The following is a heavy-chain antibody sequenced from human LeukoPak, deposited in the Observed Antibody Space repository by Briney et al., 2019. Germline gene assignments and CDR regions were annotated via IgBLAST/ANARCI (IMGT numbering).Heavy chain of an antibody. V-gene: IGHV4-59*08. D-gene: IGHD3-22*01. CDR1: GGSISSYY. J-gene: IGHJ5*02. Sequence: SETLSLTCTVSGGSISSYYWSWIRQPPGKGLEWIGYIYYSGSTNYNPSLKSRVTISVDTSKNQFSLRLSSVTAADTAVYYCARGIDSGGYQHKGFGPWGQGTLVTVSS. CDR3: ARGIDSGGYQHKGFGP. CDR2: IYYSGST.